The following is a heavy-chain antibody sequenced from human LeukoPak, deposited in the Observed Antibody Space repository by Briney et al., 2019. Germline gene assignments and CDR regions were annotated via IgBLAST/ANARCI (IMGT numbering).Heavy chain of an antibody. CDR2: INHSGST. Sequence: SETLSLTCAVYGGSFSGYYWSWIRQPPGKGLEWIGEINHSGSTNYNPSLKSRVTISVDTSKNRFSLKLSSVTAADTAVYYCAGLGCCSSTSYQTKYYYYGMDVRGQGTTVTVSS. V-gene: IGHV4-34*01. CDR3: AGLGCCSSTSYQTKYYYYGMDV. CDR1: GGSFSGYY. D-gene: IGHD2-2*01. J-gene: IGHJ6*02.